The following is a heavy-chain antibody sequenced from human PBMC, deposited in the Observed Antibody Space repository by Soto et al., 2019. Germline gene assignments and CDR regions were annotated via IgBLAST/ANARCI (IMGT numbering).Heavy chain of an antibody. Sequence: ASVKVSCKASGYTFTDYHIHWVRQAPGQGLEWLGRINPKSGGTSTAQKFQGWVTMTRDRSISTVYMELTRLRSDDTAVYFCARGHSTDCSNGVCSFFYNHEMDVWGQGTTVTVSS. V-gene: IGHV1-2*04. CDR3: ARGHSTDCSNGVCSFFYNHEMDV. J-gene: IGHJ6*02. CDR1: GYTFTDYH. D-gene: IGHD2-8*01. CDR2: INPKSGGT.